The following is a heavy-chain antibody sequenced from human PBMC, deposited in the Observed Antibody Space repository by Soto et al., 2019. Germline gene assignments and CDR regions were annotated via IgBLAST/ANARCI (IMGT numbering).Heavy chain of an antibody. Sequence: QVQLVESGGGVVQPGRSLRLSCAASGFSFSYYAMHWVRRAPGKGLEWVALISYDGSNKFYADSVKGRFTISRDNSKNTLYLQMNGLRTEDTAVYYCAKTGRDYGDSPNDYWGQGTLVTASS. CDR1: GFSFSYYA. J-gene: IGHJ4*02. CDR3: AKTGRDYGDSPNDY. D-gene: IGHD4-17*01. CDR2: ISYDGSNK. V-gene: IGHV3-30*18.